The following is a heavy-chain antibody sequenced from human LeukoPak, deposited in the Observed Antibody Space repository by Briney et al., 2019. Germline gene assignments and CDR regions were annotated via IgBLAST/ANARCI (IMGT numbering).Heavy chain of an antibody. Sequence: GASVRVSCKASGYTFTSYGISWVRQAPGQGLEWMGWISVYNGNTNYAQKLQGRVTMTTDTSTSTAYMELRSLRSDDTAVYYCARALRGMATINGDYWGQGTLVTVSS. CDR2: ISVYNGNT. D-gene: IGHD5-24*01. CDR3: ARALRGMATINGDY. V-gene: IGHV1-18*01. CDR1: GYTFTSYG. J-gene: IGHJ4*02.